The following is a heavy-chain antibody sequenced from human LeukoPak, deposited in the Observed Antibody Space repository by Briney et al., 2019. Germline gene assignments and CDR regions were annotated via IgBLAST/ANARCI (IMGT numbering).Heavy chain of an antibody. CDR2: IYYNGNT. V-gene: IGHV4-61*05. J-gene: IGHJ4*02. D-gene: IGHD3-22*01. CDR3: ARVQPTYYYDSSGSEYYFDY. Sequence: PSETLSLTCTVSGGSICSSSYYGGWIRQPPGKGLEWIGYIYYNGNTNYNPSLKSRVTISVDTSKNQFSLKLSSVTAADTAVYYCARVQPTYYYDSSGSEYYFDYWGQGTLVTVSS. CDR1: GGSICSSSYY.